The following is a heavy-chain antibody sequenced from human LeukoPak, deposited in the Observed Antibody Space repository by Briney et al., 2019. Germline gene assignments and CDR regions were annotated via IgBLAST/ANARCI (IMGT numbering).Heavy chain of an antibody. CDR3: ARDYADYVGYFFFDY. CDR2: ISGSGATT. D-gene: IGHD4-17*01. Sequence: GGSLRLSCAASGFTLSSYAMSWVRQAPGKGLEWVSAISGSGATTYYADSVKGRFTISRDNSQNTLYLQMNSLRAEDTAVYYCARDYADYVGYFFFDYWGQGTLVTVSS. V-gene: IGHV3-23*01. J-gene: IGHJ4*02. CDR1: GFTLSSYA.